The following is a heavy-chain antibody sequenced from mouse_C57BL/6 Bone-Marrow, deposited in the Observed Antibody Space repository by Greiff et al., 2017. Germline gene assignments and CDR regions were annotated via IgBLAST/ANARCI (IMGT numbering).Heavy chain of an antibody. CDR3: ARPDYYGSSYYYAMDY. CDR2: IDPSDSYT. V-gene: IGHV1-69*01. CDR1: GYTFTSYW. D-gene: IGHD1-1*01. J-gene: IGHJ4*01. Sequence: VQLQQPGAELVMPGASVKLSCKASGYTFTSYWMHWVKQRPGQGLEWIGEIDPSDSYTNYNQKFKGKSTLTVDKSSSTAYMQLSSLTSEDSAVYYCARPDYYGSSYYYAMDYWGQGTSVTVSS.